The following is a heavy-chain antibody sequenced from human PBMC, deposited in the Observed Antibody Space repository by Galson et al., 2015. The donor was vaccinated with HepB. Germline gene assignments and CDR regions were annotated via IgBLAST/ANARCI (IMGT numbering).Heavy chain of an antibody. CDR2: INPSGGST. V-gene: IGHV1-46*01. CDR1: GYTFTSYY. J-gene: IGHJ6*03. CDR3: AVPGRITAGISTSHSYYYMDF. Sequence: SVKVSCKASGYTFTSYYMHWVRQAPGQGLEWMGIINPSGGSTSYAQKFQGRVTMTRDTSTSTVYMELSSLRSEDTAVYYCAVPGRITAGISTSHSYYYMDFWGKGTPVTVSS. D-gene: IGHD6-25*01.